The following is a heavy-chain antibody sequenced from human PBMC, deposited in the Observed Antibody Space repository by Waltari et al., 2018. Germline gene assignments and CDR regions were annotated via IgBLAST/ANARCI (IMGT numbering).Heavy chain of an antibody. Sequence: EVQLVESGGGLVQPGGSLRLSCAASGFTFSSYAMSWVRQAPGKGLEWVSAISGSGGSTYDADSVKCRFTIAGDNSKNTLYLQMNSLRAEDTAVYYCAKESLEWLLSQNWFDPWGQGTLVTVSS. V-gene: IGHV3-23*04. J-gene: IGHJ5*02. CDR2: ISGSGGST. D-gene: IGHD3-3*01. CDR3: AKESLEWLLSQNWFDP. CDR1: GFTFSSYA.